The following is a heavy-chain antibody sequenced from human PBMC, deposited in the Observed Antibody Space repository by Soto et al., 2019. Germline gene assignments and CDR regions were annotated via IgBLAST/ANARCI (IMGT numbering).Heavy chain of an antibody. CDR3: ASSATTTQQFDY. CDR1: GGSISSYY. CDR2: IYYSGST. J-gene: IGHJ4*02. Sequence: SETLSLTCTVSGGSISSYYLSWIRQPPGKGLEWIGYIYYSGSTNYNPSLNSRVTISVDTSKNQFSLKLSSVTAADTAVYYCASSATTTQQFDYWGQGTLVTVSS. V-gene: IGHV4-59*01. D-gene: IGHD5-12*01.